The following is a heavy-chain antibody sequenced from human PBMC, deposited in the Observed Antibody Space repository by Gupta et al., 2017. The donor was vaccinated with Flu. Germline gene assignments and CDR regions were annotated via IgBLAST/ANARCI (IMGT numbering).Heavy chain of an antibody. Sequence: EVHLVESGGGLAKRGGSLKLACAASGFTFRTAGLSWVRLGPEKGLEWVGRIKGEIDGGTTEYAEPVKGRFIVSRDDSTNTLFLQLNSLRFEDTGIYYCATEALWGFDDWGQGTTVTVSS. D-gene: IGHD2-21*01. CDR2: IKGEIDGGTT. CDR3: ATEALWGFDD. CDR1: GFTFRTAG. J-gene: IGHJ6*02. V-gene: IGHV3-15*01.